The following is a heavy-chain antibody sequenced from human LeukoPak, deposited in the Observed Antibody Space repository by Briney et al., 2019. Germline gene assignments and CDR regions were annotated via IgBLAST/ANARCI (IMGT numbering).Heavy chain of an antibody. V-gene: IGHV1-18*01. D-gene: IGHD3-10*01. CDR3: ARDNITMVRGVIQYYYYYGMDV. Sequence: ASVKVSCKASGYTFTSYGISWVRQAPGQGLEWMGWISAYNGNTNYAQKLQGRVTMTTDTSTSTAYMELRSLRSDDTAVYYCARDNITMVRGVIQYYYYYGMDVWGQGTTVTVSS. CDR2: ISAYNGNT. J-gene: IGHJ6*02. CDR1: GYTFTSYG.